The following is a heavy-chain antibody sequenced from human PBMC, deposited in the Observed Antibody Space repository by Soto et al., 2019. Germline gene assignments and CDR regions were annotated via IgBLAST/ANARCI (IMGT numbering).Heavy chain of an antibody. V-gene: IGHV5-51*01. CDR1: GYTFTRNW. Sequence: LKISCKGSGYTFTRNWIGWVRQMPGKGLEWMGIIFPIDSDTRYSPSSQGQVTISADNSISTAYLQWSSLKASDTAIYYCATPGGRDFNAFDVWGQGTMVTVSS. D-gene: IGHD2-21*02. CDR2: IFPIDSDT. CDR3: ATPGGRDFNAFDV. J-gene: IGHJ3*01.